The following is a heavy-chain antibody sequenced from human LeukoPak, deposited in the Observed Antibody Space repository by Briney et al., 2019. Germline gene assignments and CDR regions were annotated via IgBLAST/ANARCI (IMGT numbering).Heavy chain of an antibody. Sequence: ASVKVSCKASGYTFTSYGISWVRQAPGQGLEWMGWISAYNGNTNYAQKLQGRVTMTTDTSTSTAYMELSSLRSEDTAVYYCARATAMAVYYYYYYGMDVWGQGTTVTVSS. CDR2: ISAYNGNT. V-gene: IGHV1-18*01. D-gene: IGHD5-18*01. CDR1: GYTFTSYG. J-gene: IGHJ6*02. CDR3: ARATAMAVYYYYYYGMDV.